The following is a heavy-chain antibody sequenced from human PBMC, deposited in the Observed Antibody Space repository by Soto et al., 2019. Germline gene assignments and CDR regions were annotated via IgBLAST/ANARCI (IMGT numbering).Heavy chain of an antibody. CDR2: IYYSGST. V-gene: IGHV4-39*01. J-gene: IGHJ6*03. CDR1: GGSISSSSYY. CDR3: ASIAVAGFYYYYMDV. D-gene: IGHD6-19*01. Sequence: PSETLSLTCTVSGGSISSSSYYWGWIRQPPGKGQEWIGSIYYSGSTYYNPSLKSRVTISVDTSKNQLSLKLSSVTAAETAVYYCASIAVAGFYYYYMDVCGKGTSFT.